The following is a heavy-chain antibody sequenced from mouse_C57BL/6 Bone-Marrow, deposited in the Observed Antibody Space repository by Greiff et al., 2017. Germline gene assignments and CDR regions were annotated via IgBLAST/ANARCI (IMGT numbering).Heavy chain of an antibody. V-gene: IGHV1-50*01. CDR1: GYTFTSYW. J-gene: IGHJ1*03. D-gene: IGHD1-1*01. CDR2: IDPSDSYT. CDR3: ARHYGRGFDV. Sequence: QVQLQQPGAELVKPGASVKLSCKASGYTFTSYWMQWVKQRPGQGLEWIGEIDPSDSYTNYNQKFKGKATLTVDTSSSTAYMQLSSLTSEASAVYYCARHYGRGFDVWGTGTTVTVSS.